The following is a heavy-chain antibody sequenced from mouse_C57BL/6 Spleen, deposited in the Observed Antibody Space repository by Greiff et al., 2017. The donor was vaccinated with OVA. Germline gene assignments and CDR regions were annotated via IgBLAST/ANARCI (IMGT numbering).Heavy chain of an antibody. CDR2: IFPCIGNT. J-gene: IGHJ2*01. V-gene: IGHV1-56*01. CDR3: ARLYY. Sequence: QVQLQQPGPELVRPGASVKISCKAPGYTFTSHWMQWVRQRPGQGLEWIGEIFPCIGNTYYNEKFKGKATLTVDTSSSTADMQLSSLTSEDSAVSYYARLYYWGRWTTVTFSS. CDR1: GYTFTSHW.